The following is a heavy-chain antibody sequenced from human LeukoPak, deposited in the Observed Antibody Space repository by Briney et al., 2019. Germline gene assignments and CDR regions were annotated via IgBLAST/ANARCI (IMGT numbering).Heavy chain of an antibody. CDR1: GGTFSSYA. Sequence: SVKVSCKASGGTFSSYAISWVRQAPGQGLEWMGGFIPIFGTANYAQKLQGRVTMTTDTSTSTAYMELRSLRSDDTAVYYCAREMAVMNWFDPWGQGTLVTVSS. J-gene: IGHJ5*02. CDR3: AREMAVMNWFDP. D-gene: IGHD3-16*01. CDR2: FIPIFGTA. V-gene: IGHV1-69*05.